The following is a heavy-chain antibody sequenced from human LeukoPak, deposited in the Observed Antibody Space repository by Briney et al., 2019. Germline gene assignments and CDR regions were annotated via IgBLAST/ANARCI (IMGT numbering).Heavy chain of an antibody. Sequence: GGSLRLSCAASGFTVSSNYMSWVRQAPWKGLEWVSVIYSGGSTYYADSVKGRFTISRDNSKNTLYLQMNSLRAEDTAVYYCARALCSSTSCYAGYWGQGTLVTVSS. D-gene: IGHD2-2*01. V-gene: IGHV3-66*01. CDR1: GFTVSSNY. J-gene: IGHJ4*02. CDR2: IYSGGST. CDR3: ARALCSSTSCYAGY.